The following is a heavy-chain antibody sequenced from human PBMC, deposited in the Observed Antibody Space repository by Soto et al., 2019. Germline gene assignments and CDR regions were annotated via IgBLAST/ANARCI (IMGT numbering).Heavy chain of an antibody. V-gene: IGHV3-11*06. CDR3: ARSGDDYNVLDF. CDR2: SSNSGTYT. J-gene: IGHJ4*02. D-gene: IGHD3-10*02. CDR1: GFRFSDYY. Sequence: SLRLACEASGFRFSDYYMSWIRQAPGKGLEWLSYSSNSGTYTRYADSVKGRFSISRDNAKNSLYLQINSLRGEDTAIYYCARSGDDYNVLDFWGKGTPVTVS.